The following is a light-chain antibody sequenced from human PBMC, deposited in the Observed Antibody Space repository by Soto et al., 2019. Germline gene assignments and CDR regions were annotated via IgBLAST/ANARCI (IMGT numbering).Light chain of an antibody. CDR1: QRVSSY. CDR3: QQRSNWPPLT. Sequence: PGERATLSCRASQRVSSYLAWYQQKPGQAPRLLIYDASNRATGIPARFSGSGSGTDFTLTISSLEPEDFAVYYCQQRSNWPPLTFGGGTKVEIK. J-gene: IGKJ4*01. CDR2: DAS. V-gene: IGKV3-11*01.